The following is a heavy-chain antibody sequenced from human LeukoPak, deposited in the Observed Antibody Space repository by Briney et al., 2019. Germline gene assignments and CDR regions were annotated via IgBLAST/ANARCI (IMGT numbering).Heavy chain of an antibody. CDR2: NYYSGST. D-gene: IGHD5-12*01. J-gene: IGHJ6*02. Sequence: SETLSLTCTVSGGFISSYYWSWIRKPPGKGLEWIGYNYYSGSTNYNPSLKSRVTISVDTSKNQFSLKLSSVTAADTAVYYCARDREIVATINYYGMDVWGQGTTVTVSS. V-gene: IGHV4-59*01. CDR1: GGFISSYY. CDR3: ARDREIVATINYYGMDV.